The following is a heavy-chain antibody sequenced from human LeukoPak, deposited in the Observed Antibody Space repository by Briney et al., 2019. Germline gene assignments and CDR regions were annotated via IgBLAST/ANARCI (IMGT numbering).Heavy chain of an antibody. D-gene: IGHD6-19*01. CDR1: GDSVSSGSYY. V-gene: IGHV4-61*01. Sequence: PSETLSLTCTVSGDSVSSGSYYWSWIRQPPGKGLEWIGYIHYSGSTDYNPSLRSRVTISVDTSKNQFSLRLSSVTAADTAMYYCARTYSSGWFDPWGQGTLVTVSS. CDR2: IHYSGST. J-gene: IGHJ5*02. CDR3: ARTYSSGWFDP.